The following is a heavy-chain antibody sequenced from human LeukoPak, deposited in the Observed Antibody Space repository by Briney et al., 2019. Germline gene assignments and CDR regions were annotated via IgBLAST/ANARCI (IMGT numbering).Heavy chain of an antibody. CDR1: GFTFSSYS. D-gene: IGHD1-26*01. V-gene: IGHV3-21*01. CDR2: ISSSSSYI. Sequence: GGSLRLSCAASGFTFSSYSMNWVRQAPGKGLEWVSSISSSSSYICYADSVKGRFTISRDNAKNSLYLQMNSLRAEDTAVYYCARDSGNYWGQGTLVTVSS. CDR3: ARDSGNY. J-gene: IGHJ4*02.